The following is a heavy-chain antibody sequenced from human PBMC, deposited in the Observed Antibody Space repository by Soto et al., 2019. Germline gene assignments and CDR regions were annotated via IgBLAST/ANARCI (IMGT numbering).Heavy chain of an antibody. CDR2: IIPIFGTA. CDR3: AREGEYYDFWSGYYTRGHYFDY. CDR1: GGTFSSYA. D-gene: IGHD3-3*01. Sequence: QVQLVQSGAEVKKPGSSVKVSCKASGGTFSSYAISWVRQAPGQGLEWMGGIIPIFGTANYAQKFQGRVKITADEATSTAYMELSSLRSEDTAVYYCAREGEYYDFWSGYYTRGHYFDYWGPGTLVTVSS. V-gene: IGHV1-69*01. J-gene: IGHJ4*02.